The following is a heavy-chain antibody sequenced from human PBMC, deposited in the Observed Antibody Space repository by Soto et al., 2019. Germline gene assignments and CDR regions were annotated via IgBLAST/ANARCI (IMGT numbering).Heavy chain of an antibody. J-gene: IGHJ6*02. CDR1: GYTFTSYY. V-gene: IGHV1-46*01. D-gene: IGHD6-13*01. CDR3: ARMSAGIAAAAKGFYYYGIDV. CDR2: INPSGGST. Sequence: ASVKVSYKASGYTFTSYYMHWVRQAPGQGLEWMGIINPSGGSTSYAQKFQGRVTMTRDTSTSTVDMELSSLRSEDTAVYYCARMSAGIAAAAKGFYYYGIDVWGQGTTVTVSS.